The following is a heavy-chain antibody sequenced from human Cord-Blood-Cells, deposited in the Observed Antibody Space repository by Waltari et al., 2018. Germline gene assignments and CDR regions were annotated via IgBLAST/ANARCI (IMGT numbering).Heavy chain of an antibody. V-gene: IGHV3-74*01. CDR1: GFPFRTSW. J-gene: IGHJ2*01. CDR2: INSDGSST. Sequence: EVRLVESGGGLVQPAGSLRLSSAASGFPFRTSWMHLVRQAPGKGLVWVSRINSDGSSTSYADSVKGRFTISRDNAKNTLYLQMNSLRAEDTAVYYCARGNWYFDLWGRGTLVTVSS. CDR3: ARGNWYFDL.